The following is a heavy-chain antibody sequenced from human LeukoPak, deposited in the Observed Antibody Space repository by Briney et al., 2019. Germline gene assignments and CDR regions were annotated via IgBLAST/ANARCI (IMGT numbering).Heavy chain of an antibody. CDR2: ISTTSSYI. CDR3: ARVGPPSYAMDV. V-gene: IGHV3-21*01. CDR1: GCTFSRYS. J-gene: IGHJ6*02. Sequence: GGSLRLSCAASGCTFSRYSLNWVRQAPGKGLEWVSSISTTSSYIYYADSLKGRFTISRDNARSSLYLQMNSLRAEDTALYFCARVGPPSYAMDVWGEGAT.